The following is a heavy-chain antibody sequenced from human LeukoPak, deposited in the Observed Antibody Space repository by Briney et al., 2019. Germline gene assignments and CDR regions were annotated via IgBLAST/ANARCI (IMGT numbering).Heavy chain of an antibody. D-gene: IGHD1/OR15-1a*01. J-gene: IGHJ4*02. CDR1: GESFTGHH. V-gene: IGHV4-34*01. CDR2: INHSGST. Sequence: SETLSLTCAVYGESFTGHHWSWIRQPPGRRLEWIGEINHSGSTNYNPSLKSRVTISVDTSKNQFSLKVTSLTAADTAVYYCARVSGLNNFDSWGQGTLVTVSS. CDR3: ARVSGLNNFDS.